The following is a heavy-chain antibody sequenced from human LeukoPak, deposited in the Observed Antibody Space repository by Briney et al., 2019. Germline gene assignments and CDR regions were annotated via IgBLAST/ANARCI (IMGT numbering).Heavy chain of an antibody. CDR3: AKDRHTLRPYYFDY. Sequence: GGSLRLSCAASGFTFTSYAINCVRQAPGKGLEWVSGISGSGDITYYADSVKGRFTISRDNSKNTPYLEMNSLRAEDTAVFYCAKDRHTLRPYYFDYWGQGTLVTVSS. CDR1: GFTFTSYA. CDR2: ISGSGDIT. V-gene: IGHV3-23*01. J-gene: IGHJ4*02. D-gene: IGHD2-15*01.